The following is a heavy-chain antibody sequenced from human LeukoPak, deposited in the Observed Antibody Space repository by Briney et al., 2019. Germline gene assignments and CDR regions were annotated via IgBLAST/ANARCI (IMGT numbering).Heavy chain of an antibody. J-gene: IGHJ4*02. V-gene: IGHV3-74*01. CDR2: IASDGSST. CDR1: GLPYSRYR. Sequence: GGSLRLSCAASGLPYSRYRMNWVRQAPGKGLVWVSRIASDGSSTTYADSVKGRFSISRDNAKNTLYLQMNSLRAEDTALYYCATSLGPLTEYWGQGTLVTVSS. CDR3: ATSLGPLTEY. D-gene: IGHD7-27*01.